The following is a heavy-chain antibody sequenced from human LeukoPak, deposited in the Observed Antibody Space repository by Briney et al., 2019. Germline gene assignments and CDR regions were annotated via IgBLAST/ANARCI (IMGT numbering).Heavy chain of an antibody. D-gene: IGHD3-22*01. Sequence: SETLSLTCTVSGGSISSSSYYWGWIRQPPGKGLEWIGSIYYSGSTYYNPSLKSRVTISVDTSKNQFSLKLSSVTAADTAVYYCARDRSKDAYYYDSSGLEFDYWGQGTLVTVSS. CDR1: GGSISSSSYY. V-gene: IGHV4-39*07. J-gene: IGHJ4*02. CDR3: ARDRSKDAYYYDSSGLEFDY. CDR2: IYYSGST.